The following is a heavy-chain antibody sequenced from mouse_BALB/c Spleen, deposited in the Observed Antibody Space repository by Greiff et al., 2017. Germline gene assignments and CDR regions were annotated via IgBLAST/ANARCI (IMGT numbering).Heavy chain of an antibody. J-gene: IGHJ2*01. V-gene: IGHV1S29*02. D-gene: IGHD1-1*01. CDR2: IYPYNGGT. Sequence: EVQLHQSGPELVKPGASVKISCKASGYTFTDYNMHWVKQSHGKSLEWIGYIYPYNGGTGYNQKFKSKATLTVDNSSSTAYMELRSLTSEDSAVYYCAREDGSSYGGYFDYWGQGTTLTVSS. CDR3: AREDGSSYGGYFDY. CDR1: GYTFTDYN.